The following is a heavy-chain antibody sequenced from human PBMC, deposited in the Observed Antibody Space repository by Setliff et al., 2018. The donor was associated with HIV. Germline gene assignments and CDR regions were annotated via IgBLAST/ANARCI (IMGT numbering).Heavy chain of an antibody. CDR2: VYYTGST. Sequence: SETLSLTCTVSGASISDYYWSWVRQPPGKGLEWIGYVYYTGSTSFNPSLNSRLSMSVDTSKKNFSMRLSSVTAADTAIYYCARADYESGTYYFDYWGRGTLVTVSS. CDR3: ARADYESGTYYFDY. V-gene: IGHV4-59*01. D-gene: IGHD3-22*01. J-gene: IGHJ4*02. CDR1: GASISDYY.